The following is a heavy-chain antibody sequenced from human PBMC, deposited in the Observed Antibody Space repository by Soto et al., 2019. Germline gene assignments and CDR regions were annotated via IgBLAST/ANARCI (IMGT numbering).Heavy chain of an antibody. V-gene: IGHV3-23*01. Sequence: GGSLRLSCAASGFTFSSFTMSWVRQAPGKGLEWVSGISGSGGSTSHADSVKGRFTISRDNSKSTLCLQMNSLRAEDTAIYYCAKKYCSGGSCPGAFDIWGQGTMVTVSS. CDR2: ISGSGGST. D-gene: IGHD2-15*01. CDR1: GFTFSSFT. CDR3: AKKYCSGGSCPGAFDI. J-gene: IGHJ3*02.